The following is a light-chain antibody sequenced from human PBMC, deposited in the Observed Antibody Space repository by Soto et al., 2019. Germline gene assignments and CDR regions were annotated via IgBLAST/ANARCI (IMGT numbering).Light chain of an antibody. V-gene: IGLV2-8*01. CDR3: SSYAGSNNWV. CDR2: DVS. CDR1: SSDVGGFYY. Sequence: QSALTQPPSASASPGQSVTISCTGTSSDVGGFYYVSWYQQHPGKAPKLMIYDVSKRPSGVPDRFSGSKSGNTASLTVSGLQAEDEADYYCSSYAGSNNWVFGGGTKLTVL. J-gene: IGLJ3*02.